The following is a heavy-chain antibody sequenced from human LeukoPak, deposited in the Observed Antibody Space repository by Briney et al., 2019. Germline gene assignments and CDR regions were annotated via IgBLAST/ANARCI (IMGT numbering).Heavy chain of an antibody. Sequence: ASVKVSCKASGYTFTGYYMHWVRQAPGQGLEWMGWINPNSGGTNYAQKFQGRVTMTRDTSISTAYMELSRLRSDDTAVYYCAREARSYYYDSSGYYMDVWGKGTTVTVSS. V-gene: IGHV1-2*02. D-gene: IGHD3-22*01. J-gene: IGHJ6*03. CDR2: INPNSGGT. CDR3: AREARSYYYDSSGYYMDV. CDR1: GYTFTGYY.